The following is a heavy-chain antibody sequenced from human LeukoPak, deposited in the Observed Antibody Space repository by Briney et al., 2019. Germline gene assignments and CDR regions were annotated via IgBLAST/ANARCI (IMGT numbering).Heavy chain of an antibody. J-gene: IGHJ5*02. D-gene: IGHD2-2*01. CDR2: ISSSSSTI. V-gene: IGHV3-48*01. CDR1: GFTFSSYE. Sequence: PGGSLRLSCAASGFTFSSYEMNWVRQAPGKGLEWGSYISSSSSTIYYADAVKGRFTIARDNAKNSLYLQMNSLRAEDTAVYYCARGPEVVPAALPQNNWFDPWGQGTLVTVSS. CDR3: ARGPEVVPAALPQNNWFDP.